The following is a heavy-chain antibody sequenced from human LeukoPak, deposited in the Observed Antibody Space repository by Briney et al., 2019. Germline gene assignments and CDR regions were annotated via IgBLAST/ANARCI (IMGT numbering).Heavy chain of an antibody. Sequence: GASVKVSCKASGYTFTSYYMHWVRQAPGQGLEWMGIINPSGGSTSYAQKFQGRVTMTRDMSTSTVYMELSSLRAEDTAVYYCARDFDRYYFDYRGQGTLVTVSS. D-gene: IGHD3-9*01. J-gene: IGHJ4*02. CDR3: ARDFDRYYFDY. CDR1: GYTFTSYY. V-gene: IGHV1-46*01. CDR2: INPSGGST.